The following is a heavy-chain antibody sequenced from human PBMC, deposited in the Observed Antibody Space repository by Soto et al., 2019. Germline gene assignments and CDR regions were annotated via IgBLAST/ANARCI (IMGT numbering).Heavy chain of an antibody. Sequence: QITLKESGPTLVKPTQTLTLTCTFSGFSLSTSGVAVGWIRQPPGKALEWLALIYRDDDRRYSSFLKSRLTITKDPSKNQVVLTMTNMDPVDTATYYCTHMRSYYGSGRHAFDIWGQGTMVTVSS. CDR3: THMRSYYGSGRHAFDI. CDR1: GFSLSTSGVA. D-gene: IGHD3-10*01. J-gene: IGHJ3*02. V-gene: IGHV2-5*02. CDR2: IYRDDDR.